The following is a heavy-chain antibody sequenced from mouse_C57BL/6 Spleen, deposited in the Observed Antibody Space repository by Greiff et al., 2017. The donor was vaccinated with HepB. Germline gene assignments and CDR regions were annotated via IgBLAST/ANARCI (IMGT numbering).Heavy chain of an antibody. V-gene: IGHV14-1*01. CDR1: GFNFKTYN. Sequence: VQLQQSGAELVRPGASVKLSCTASGFNFKTYNMHWVKQRPEQGLEWIGRIDPEDGDTEYAPKFQGKATLTADTSANTAYLQLSSLTSEDTAVYYGTSYYSNLGYWGQGTTLTVSS. D-gene: IGHD2-5*01. CDR3: TSYYSNLGY. J-gene: IGHJ2*01. CDR2: IDPEDGDT.